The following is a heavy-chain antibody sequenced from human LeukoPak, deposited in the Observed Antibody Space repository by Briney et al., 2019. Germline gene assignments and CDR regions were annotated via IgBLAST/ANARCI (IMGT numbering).Heavy chain of an antibody. Sequence: PSETLSLTCAVSGYSISSGYYWGWIRQPPGKGLEWIGSIYHSGCTYYNPSLKSRVTISVDTSKNQFSLKLSSVTAADTAVYYCARHTLRNYDFWSGYYGYFDYWGQGTLVTVSS. CDR1: GYSISSGYY. V-gene: IGHV4-38-2*01. J-gene: IGHJ4*02. CDR3: ARHTLRNYDFWSGYYGYFDY. CDR2: IYHSGCT. D-gene: IGHD3-3*01.